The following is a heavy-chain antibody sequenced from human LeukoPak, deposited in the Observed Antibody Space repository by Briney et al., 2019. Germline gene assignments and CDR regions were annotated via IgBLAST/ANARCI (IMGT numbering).Heavy chain of an antibody. Sequence: PGGSLRLSCAASGFTFSSYWMSWVRQAPGKGLEWVANIKQDGSEKYYVDSVKGRFTISRDNAKNSLYLQMNSLRAEDTAVYYCARSSLEWPPPFDYWGQGTLVTVSS. CDR2: IKQDGSEK. D-gene: IGHD3-3*01. V-gene: IGHV3-7*01. CDR1: GFTFSSYW. J-gene: IGHJ4*02. CDR3: ARSSLEWPPPFDY.